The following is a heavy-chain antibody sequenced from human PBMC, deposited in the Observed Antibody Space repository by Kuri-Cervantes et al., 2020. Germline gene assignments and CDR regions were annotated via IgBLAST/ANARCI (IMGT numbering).Heavy chain of an antibody. J-gene: IGHJ4*02. CDR3: ARRPTGSSADF. CDR1: GGSISSGSNY. V-gene: IGHV4-39*01. Sequence: ESLKISCTVPGGSISSGSNYWGWIRQPPGKGLEWIANMHYSGSTFYNPSLKSRVAISVDTSKNQFSLKLRSVTAADTAVYYCARRPTGSSADFWGQGTLVTVSS. D-gene: IGHD6-6*01. CDR2: MHYSGST.